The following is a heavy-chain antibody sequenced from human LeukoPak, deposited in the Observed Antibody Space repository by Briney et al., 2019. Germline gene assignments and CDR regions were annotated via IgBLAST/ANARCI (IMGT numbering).Heavy chain of an antibody. J-gene: IGHJ4*02. V-gene: IGHV1-18*01. CDR2: ISANSGNT. Sequence: ASVKVSCKPSGYSFTRNGISWVRQAPGQGLEWMAWISANSGNTNYAQNFQDRVTLTTDTSTSTAYMELRSLRSDDTAVYYCARDVNYAFDYWGQGTLVTVSS. CDR1: GYSFTRNG. CDR3: ARDVNYAFDY. D-gene: IGHD3-16*01.